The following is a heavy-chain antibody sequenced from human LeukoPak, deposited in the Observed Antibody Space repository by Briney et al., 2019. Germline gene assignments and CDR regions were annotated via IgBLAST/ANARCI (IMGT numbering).Heavy chain of an antibody. V-gene: IGHV3-30*04. CDR1: EFIFSRYA. D-gene: IGHD5-24*01. J-gene: IGHJ4*02. CDR3: ARDRRDGNNLAFHFDY. CDR2: LSYDDTNE. Sequence: GGSLRLSCAASEFIFSRYAMHWVRQAPGKGLAWVAILSYDDTNEYYADSVAGRFTISRDNSKNTLYLQMNSLRPDDTAVYYCARDRRDGNNLAFHFDYWGQGTLVTVCS.